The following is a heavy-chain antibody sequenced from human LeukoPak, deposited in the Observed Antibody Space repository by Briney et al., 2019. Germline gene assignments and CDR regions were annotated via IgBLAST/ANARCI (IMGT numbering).Heavy chain of an antibody. CDR3: SVFDY. CDR2: INHSGST. D-gene: IGHD5/OR15-5a*01. CDR1: GGSISSYY. Sequence: PSETLSLTCAVSGGSISSYYWSWIRQPPGKGLEWIGEINHSGSTNYNPSLKSRVTISVDTSKNQFSLKLSSVTAADTAVYYCSVFDYWGQGTLVTVSS. V-gene: IGHV4-34*01. J-gene: IGHJ4*02.